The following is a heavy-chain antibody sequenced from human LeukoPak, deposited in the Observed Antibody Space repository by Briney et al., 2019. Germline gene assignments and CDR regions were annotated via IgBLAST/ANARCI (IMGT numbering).Heavy chain of an antibody. CDR2: FSSYSTYI. CDR1: GFSARGNY. J-gene: IGHJ4*02. Sequence: IPGGSLRLSCEGSGFSARGNYMSWVRQAPGKGLEWVSFFSSYSTYIYYADSLKGRFTISRDNAKNSLYLQMNSLRAEDTAVYYCARDSFAGYDSSGYSSYDYWGQGTLVTVSS. CDR3: ARDSFAGYDSSGYSSYDY. V-gene: IGHV3-21*01. D-gene: IGHD3-22*01.